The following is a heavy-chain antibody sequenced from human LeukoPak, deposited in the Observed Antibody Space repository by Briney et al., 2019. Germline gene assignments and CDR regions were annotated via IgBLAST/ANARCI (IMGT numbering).Heavy chain of an antibody. CDR1: GGTFSSYA. J-gene: IGHJ4*02. D-gene: IGHD4-17*01. Sequence: ASVKVSCKASGGTFSSYAISWVRQAPGQGLEWMGGIIPIFGTANYAQKFQGRVTTTADESTSTAYMELSSLRSEDTAVYYCARDGSSPLDYGDYGALDYWGQGTLVTVSS. CDR3: ARDGSSPLDYGDYGALDY. V-gene: IGHV1-69*13. CDR2: IIPIFGTA.